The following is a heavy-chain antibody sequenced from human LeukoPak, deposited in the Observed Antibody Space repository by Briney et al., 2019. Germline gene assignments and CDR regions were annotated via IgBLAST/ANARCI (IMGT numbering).Heavy chain of an antibody. J-gene: IGHJ6*02. CDR1: GFTVSSNY. D-gene: IGHD1-26*01. V-gene: IGHV3-66*01. CDR2: IYSGGST. CDR3: ARALQGAYYYYGMDV. Sequence: GGSLRLSCAASGFTVSSNYMSWVRQAPGKGLEWVPVIYSGGSTYYADSVKGRFTISRDNSKNTLYLQMNSLRAEDTAVYHCARALQGAYYYYGMDVWGQGTTVTVSS.